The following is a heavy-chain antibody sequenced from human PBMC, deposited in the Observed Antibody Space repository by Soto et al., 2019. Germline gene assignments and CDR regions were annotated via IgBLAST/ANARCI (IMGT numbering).Heavy chain of an antibody. CDR3: ARDRNATYGDKYYYYGMDV. J-gene: IGHJ6*02. D-gene: IGHD4-17*01. CDR2: IYYSGST. CDR1: GGSVSSGSYY. V-gene: IGHV4-61*01. Sequence: QVQLQESGPGLVKPSETLSLTCTVSGGSVSSGSYYWSWIRQPPGKGLEWIGYIYYSGSTNYNPSLQRRVTISLDTSKNQSPLKLSSVTAADTAVYYCARDRNATYGDKYYYYGMDVWGQGTTVTVSS.